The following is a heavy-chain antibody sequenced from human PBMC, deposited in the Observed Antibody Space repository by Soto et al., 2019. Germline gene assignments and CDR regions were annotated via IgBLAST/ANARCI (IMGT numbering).Heavy chain of an antibody. J-gene: IGHJ4*02. Sequence: QVQLQQWGAGLSKASETQSLTCSVYGGSFSGYYWSWIRQPPGTGLEWIGEIDHSGGTSYNASLNSRVTISVDTSKNPFSLKLSSVTDADTAVYYCASGRLGGAANWGQGTLVTVSS. CDR1: GGSFSGYY. CDR2: IDHSGGT. V-gene: IGHV4-34*01. CDR3: ASGRLGGAAN. D-gene: IGHD3-16*01.